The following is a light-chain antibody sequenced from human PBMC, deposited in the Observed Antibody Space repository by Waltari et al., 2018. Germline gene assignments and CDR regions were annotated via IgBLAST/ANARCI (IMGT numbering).Light chain of an antibody. CDR2: DVN. J-gene: IGLJ3*02. V-gene: IGLV2-8*01. CDR3: QTWGTGLWV. Sequence: QSALTQPPSASGSPGQSVTISCTGTSGDIGAYNSVNWYRQHPGKVPKLMIYDVNRRPSGVPDRCSGYKAGNTASLTVSGLQPEDEADYYCQTWGTGLWVFGGGTKLTVL. CDR1: SGDIGAYNS.